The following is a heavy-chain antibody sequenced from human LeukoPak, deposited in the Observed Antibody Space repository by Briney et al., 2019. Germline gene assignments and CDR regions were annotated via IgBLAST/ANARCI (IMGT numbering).Heavy chain of an antibody. Sequence: GGSLRLSCAASGFTFSSYEMNWVRQAPGKGLEWVSAISGSGGSTYYADSVKGRFTISRDNSKNTLYLQMNSLRAEDTAVYYCAKGGTLDPFDYWGQGTLVTVSS. CDR2: ISGSGGST. CDR3: AKGGTLDPFDY. CDR1: GFTFSSYE. V-gene: IGHV3-23*01. J-gene: IGHJ4*02.